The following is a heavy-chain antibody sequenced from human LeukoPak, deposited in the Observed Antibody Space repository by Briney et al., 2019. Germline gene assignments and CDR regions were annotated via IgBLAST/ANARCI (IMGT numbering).Heavy chain of an antibody. CDR2: INHSGST. CDR1: GGSFSGYY. J-gene: IGHJ6*02. Sequence: SETLSLTCAVYGGSFSGYYWSWIRQPPGKGLEWIGEINHSGSTNYNPSLKSRVTISVDTSKNQFSLKLSSVTAADTAVYYCARGMTTVTAFYYYYGMDVWAKGPRSPSP. CDR3: ARGMTTVTAFYYYYGMDV. V-gene: IGHV4-34*01. D-gene: IGHD4-17*01.